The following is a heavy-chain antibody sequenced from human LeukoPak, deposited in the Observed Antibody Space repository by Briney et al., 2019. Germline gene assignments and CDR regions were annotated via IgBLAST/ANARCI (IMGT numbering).Heavy chain of an antibody. J-gene: IGHJ4*02. Sequence: SETLSLTCTVSGGFINGYYWSWIRQSPGQGLEWIGYIDYSGSTNYNPSLKGRVTISIDMSKNQLSLKLRSVTAADTAVYYCATGRYYDNVWGSYRPSFDFWGQGTLATVSS. CDR1: GGFINGYY. CDR3: ATGRYYDNVWGSYRPSFDF. CDR2: IDYSGST. D-gene: IGHD3-16*02. V-gene: IGHV4-59*08.